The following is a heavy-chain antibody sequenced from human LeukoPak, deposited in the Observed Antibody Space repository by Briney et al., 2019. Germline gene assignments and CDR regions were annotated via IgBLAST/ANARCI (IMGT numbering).Heavy chain of an antibody. CDR1: GGSFSGYY. D-gene: IGHD2-2*01. J-gene: IGHJ4*02. V-gene: IGHV4-34*01. Sequence: SETLSLTCAVYGGSFSGYYWSWIRQPPGKGLEWIGEINHSGSTNYNPSLKSRVTISVDTSKNQFSLKLSSVTAADTAVYYCARIPARSDYWGQGTLVTVSS. CDR3: ARIPARSDY. CDR2: INHSGST.